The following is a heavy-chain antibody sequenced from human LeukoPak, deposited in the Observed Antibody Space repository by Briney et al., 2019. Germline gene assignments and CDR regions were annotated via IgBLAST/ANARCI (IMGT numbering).Heavy chain of an antibody. V-gene: IGHV4-34*01. CDR3: ARVPLRPYDVDY. Sequence: TSETLPLTCAVYGGSFSGYYWSWIRQPPGKGLEWIGEINHSGSTNYNPSLKSRVTISVDTSKNQFSLKLSSVTAVDTAVYYCARVPLRPYDVDYWGQGTLVTVSS. J-gene: IGHJ4*02. D-gene: IGHD5-12*01. CDR1: GGSFSGYY. CDR2: INHSGST.